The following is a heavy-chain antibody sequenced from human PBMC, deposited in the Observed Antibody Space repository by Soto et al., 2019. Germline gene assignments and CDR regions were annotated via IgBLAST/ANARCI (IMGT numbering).Heavy chain of an antibody. J-gene: IGHJ6*04. Sequence: GGSLRLSCAASGFTFSSHTMNWVRQAPGKGLEWISYITSTSSTKNYADSVKGRFTISRDNANNSLYLQMNSLRDEDTAVYYCARRITIVRGPYYYYAMDVRGEGTTVTVSS. D-gene: IGHD3-10*01. CDR1: GFTFSSHT. V-gene: IGHV3-48*02. CDR3: ARRITIVRGPYYYYAMDV. CDR2: ITSTSSTK.